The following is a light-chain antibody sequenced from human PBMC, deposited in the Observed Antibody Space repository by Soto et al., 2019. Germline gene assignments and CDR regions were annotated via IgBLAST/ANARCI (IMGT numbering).Light chain of an antibody. J-gene: IGLJ1*01. CDR3: QSYDISFSLSHV. CDR1: SSNIGAGYD. CDR2: GNS. Sequence: QSVLTQPPSVSGAPGQRVTISCTGSSSNIGAGYDVHWYQQLPGTAPKLLIYGNSNRPSGVPDRFSGSKSGTSASLAITGLQAEDESDYYCQSYDISFSLSHVFGT. V-gene: IGLV1-40*01.